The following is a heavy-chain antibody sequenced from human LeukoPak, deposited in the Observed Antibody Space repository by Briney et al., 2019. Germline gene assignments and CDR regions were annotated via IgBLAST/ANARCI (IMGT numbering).Heavy chain of an antibody. D-gene: IGHD5-12*01. Sequence: SETLSLTCTVSGGSISSGDYYWSWIRQPPGKGLEWIGYIYYSGSTYYNPSLKSRVTISVDTSKNQFSLKLSSVTAADTAVYYCARAGRGYSGYEVYYWGQGTLVTVS. CDR1: GGSISSGDYY. J-gene: IGHJ4*02. V-gene: IGHV4-30-4*01. CDR2: IYYSGST. CDR3: ARAGRGYSGYEVYY.